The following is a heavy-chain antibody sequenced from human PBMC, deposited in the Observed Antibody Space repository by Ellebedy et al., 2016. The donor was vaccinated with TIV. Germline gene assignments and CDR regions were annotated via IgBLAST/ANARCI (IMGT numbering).Heavy chain of an antibody. CDR2: ISPYNGYA. Sequence: ASVKVSCKASGYTFSTQGISWVRQAPGQGLEWMGWISPYNGYAGYAQRFRDRVTMTVDTSTSTAYMELNSLRSDDTAVYYCAREVYGDSLNWFDPWGQGTLVTVSS. V-gene: IGHV1-18*01. J-gene: IGHJ5*02. CDR1: GYTFSTQG. CDR3: AREVYGDSLNWFDP. D-gene: IGHD4-17*01.